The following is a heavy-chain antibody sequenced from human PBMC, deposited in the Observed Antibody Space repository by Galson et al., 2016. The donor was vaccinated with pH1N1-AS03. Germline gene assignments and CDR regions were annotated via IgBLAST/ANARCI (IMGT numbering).Heavy chain of an antibody. CDR2: FIPIFGTT. V-gene: IGHV1-69*05. CDR3: ARNSDSLGAFDV. Sequence: SVKVSCKASGGTFDNHPINWVRQAPGQGLEWMGGFIPIFGTTNYAPKYQGRVTFTTDDSTTTVYMELRNLRSEDTAVYYCARNSDSLGAFDVWGQGTLLSVSS. J-gene: IGHJ3*01. D-gene: IGHD1-7*01. CDR1: GGTFDNHP.